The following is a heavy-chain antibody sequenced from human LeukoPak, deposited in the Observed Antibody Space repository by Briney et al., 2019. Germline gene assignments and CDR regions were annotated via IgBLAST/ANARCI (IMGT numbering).Heavy chain of an antibody. V-gene: IGHV3-48*03. Sequence: PGGSLRLSCAASGFTFSSYEMNWVRQAPGKGLEWVSYISSSGSTIYYADSVKGRFTISRDNAKNSLYLQMNSLRAEDTAVYYCARDCGGGSCYGPYDAFDIWGQGTMVTVSP. J-gene: IGHJ3*02. CDR1: GFTFSSYE. D-gene: IGHD2-15*01. CDR2: ISSSGSTI. CDR3: ARDCGGGSCYGPYDAFDI.